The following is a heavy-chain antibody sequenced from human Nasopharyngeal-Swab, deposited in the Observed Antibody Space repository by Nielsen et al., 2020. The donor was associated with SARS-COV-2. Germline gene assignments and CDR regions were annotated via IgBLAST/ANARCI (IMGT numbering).Heavy chain of an antibody. J-gene: IGHJ6*02. CDR2: ISGSGGST. V-gene: IGHV3-23*01. D-gene: IGHD2-15*01. CDR1: GFTFSSYA. Sequence: GSLRLSCAASGFTFSSYAMSWVRQAPGKGLEWVSAISGSGGSTYYADSVKGRFTISRDNSKNTLYLQMNSLRAEDTAVYYCAKDRGCSGGSCYTAYYYGMDVWGQGTTVTVSS. CDR3: AKDRGCSGGSCYTAYYYGMDV.